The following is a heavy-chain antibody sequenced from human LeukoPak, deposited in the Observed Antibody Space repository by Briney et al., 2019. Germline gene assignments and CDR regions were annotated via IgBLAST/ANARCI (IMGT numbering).Heavy chain of an antibody. V-gene: IGHV4-34*01. CDR2: INHSGST. D-gene: IGHD3-3*01. CDR3: ARGNYDFWSGYYGDYGLDV. CDR1: GGSFSDYA. J-gene: IGHJ6*02. Sequence: PSETLSLTCAVYGGSFSDYAWTWIRQPPGKGLEWIGEINHSGSTNYNPSLKSRVTISVDTSKNQFSLNLSSVTAADTAVYYCARGNYDFWSGYYGDYGLDVWGQGTTVAVSS.